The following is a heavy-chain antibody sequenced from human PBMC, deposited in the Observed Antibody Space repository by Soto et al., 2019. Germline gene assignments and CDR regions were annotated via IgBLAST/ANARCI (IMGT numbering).Heavy chain of an antibody. CDR1: GYTFTSYY. CDR3: ARDHITTTRRNYGMDV. D-gene: IGHD1-1*01. CDR2: INPSGGST. Sequence: ASVKVSCKASGYTFTSYYMHWVRQAPGQGLEWMGIINPSGGSTSYAQKFQGRVTMTRDTSTSTVYMELSSLRSEDTAVYYCARDHITTTRRNYGMDVWGQGTTVTVS. V-gene: IGHV1-46*01. J-gene: IGHJ6*02.